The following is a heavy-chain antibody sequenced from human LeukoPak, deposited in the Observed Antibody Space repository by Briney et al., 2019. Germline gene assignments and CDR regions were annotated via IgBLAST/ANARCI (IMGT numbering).Heavy chain of an antibody. V-gene: IGHV3-30-3*01. Sequence: GGYLRLSCAASGYTFSSYAMHWVRQAPGKGLEWVAVISYDGSNKYYADSVKGRFTISRDNSKNTLYPQMNSLRAEDTAVYYCARPSTAYSSSSFGYWGQGTLVTVSS. CDR3: ARPSTAYSSSSFGY. CDR1: GYTFSSYA. CDR2: ISYDGSNK. J-gene: IGHJ4*02. D-gene: IGHD6-6*01.